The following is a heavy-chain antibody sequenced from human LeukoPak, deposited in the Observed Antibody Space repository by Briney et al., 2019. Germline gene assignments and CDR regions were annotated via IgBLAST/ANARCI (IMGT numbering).Heavy chain of an antibody. D-gene: IGHD3-3*01. J-gene: IGHJ4*02. CDR3: ATGFSRLTPTY. V-gene: IGHV1-3*01. CDR1: GYTFAKYA. Sequence: ASAKVSCKASGYTFAKYAIHWVRQAPGQRLEWMGWINAGNGNTRYSQRFQGGVTITRDTSASTAYMELSSLRSEDTAVYYCATGFSRLTPTYWGQGTLVTVSS. CDR2: INAGNGNT.